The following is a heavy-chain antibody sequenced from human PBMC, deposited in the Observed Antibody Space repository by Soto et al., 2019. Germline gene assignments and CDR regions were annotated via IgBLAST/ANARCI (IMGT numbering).Heavy chain of an antibody. Sequence: SVKVSCKASGGTFSSYAISWVRQAPGRGLEWMGGIIPIFGTANYAQKFQGRVTITADESTSTAYMELSSLRSEDTAVYYCARATYYYDSSGYWAAFDIWGQGTMVTVSS. CDR3: ARATYYYDSSGYWAAFDI. J-gene: IGHJ3*02. CDR1: GGTFSSYA. D-gene: IGHD3-22*01. V-gene: IGHV1-69*13. CDR2: IIPIFGTA.